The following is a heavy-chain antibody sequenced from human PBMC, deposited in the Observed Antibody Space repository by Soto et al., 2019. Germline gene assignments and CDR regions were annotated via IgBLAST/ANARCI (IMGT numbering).Heavy chain of an antibody. CDR3: AADYYDSSGYYKAVFDI. D-gene: IGHD3-22*01. Sequence: VKGSLKASGLTIPSSAGQWVRQARGQRLEWIGWIVVGSGNTNYAQKFQERVTITRDMSTSTAYMELSSLRSEDTAVYYCAADYYDSSGYYKAVFDIWGQGTMVTVSS. CDR2: IVVGSGNT. CDR1: GLTIPSSA. J-gene: IGHJ3*02. V-gene: IGHV1-58*01.